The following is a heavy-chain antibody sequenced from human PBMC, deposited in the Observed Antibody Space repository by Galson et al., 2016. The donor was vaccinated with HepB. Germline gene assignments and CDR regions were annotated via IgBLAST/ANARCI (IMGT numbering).Heavy chain of an antibody. CDR1: GFTFNDYW. D-gene: IGHD4-11*01. CDR3: ARVDYTDVGINV. V-gene: IGHV3-7*01. J-gene: IGHJ6*02. CDR2: LSPDGTDK. Sequence: SLRLSCAASGFTFNDYWMTWVRQAPGKGLEWVANLSPDGTDKRYAGSVKGRFTISRDNPNNSVFLQMGSLRAEDTALYYCARVDYTDVGINVWGQGTTVTVSS.